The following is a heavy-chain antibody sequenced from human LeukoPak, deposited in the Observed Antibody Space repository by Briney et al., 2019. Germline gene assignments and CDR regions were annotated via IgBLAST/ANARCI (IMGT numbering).Heavy chain of an antibody. D-gene: IGHD5-18*01. J-gene: IGHJ4*02. Sequence: TSETLSLTCAVYGGSFSGYYWSWIRQPPGKGLEWIGEINHSGSTNYNPSLKSRVTISVDTSKNQFSLKLSSVTAADTAVYYCARGRGYSYGFGSDYWGQGTLVTVSS. CDR1: GGSFSGYY. CDR2: INHSGST. V-gene: IGHV4-34*01. CDR3: ARGRGYSYGFGSDY.